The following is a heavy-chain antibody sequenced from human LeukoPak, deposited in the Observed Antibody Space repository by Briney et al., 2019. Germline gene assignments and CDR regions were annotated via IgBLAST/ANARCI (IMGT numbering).Heavy chain of an antibody. V-gene: IGHV1-69*04. CDR1: GGTFSSYA. Sequence: VASVKVSCKASGGTFSSYAISWVRQAPGQGLEWMGRIIPILGIANYAQKFQGRVTITADKSTSTAYMELSSLRSEDTAVYYCAQDDYGGNFSFDYWGQGTLVTVSS. CDR2: IIPILGIA. D-gene: IGHD4-23*01. CDR3: AQDDYGGNFSFDY. J-gene: IGHJ4*02.